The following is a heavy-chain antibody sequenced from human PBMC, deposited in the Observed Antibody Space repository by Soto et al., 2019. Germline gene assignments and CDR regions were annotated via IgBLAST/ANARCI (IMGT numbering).Heavy chain of an antibody. J-gene: IGHJ4*02. CDR2: TYYSGST. Sequence: SETLSLTCTVSGGSMIAYYWNWMRQPPGKGLQWIGYTYYSGSTTYNPSLKSRVTISVDSSKNQFSLKLDSVTPADTAVYYCARVRGTAGKRYFDYWAREPWSPSPQ. CDR3: ARVRGTAGKRYFDY. V-gene: IGHV4-59*01. CDR1: GGSMIAYY. D-gene: IGHD6-13*01.